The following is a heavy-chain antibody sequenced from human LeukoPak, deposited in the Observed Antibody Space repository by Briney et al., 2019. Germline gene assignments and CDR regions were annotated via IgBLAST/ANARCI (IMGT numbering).Heavy chain of an antibody. CDR1: GFTFSSYW. J-gene: IGHJ3*02. V-gene: IGHV3-7*01. Sequence: PGGSLRLSCAVSGFTFSSYWMSWVRQAPGKGLEWVANIKQDGSEKYYVDSVKGRFTISRDNAKNSLYLQMNSLRAEDTAVYYCARDTAMVNDAFDIWGQGTMVTVSS. CDR3: ARDTAMVNDAFDI. D-gene: IGHD5-18*01. CDR2: IKQDGSEK.